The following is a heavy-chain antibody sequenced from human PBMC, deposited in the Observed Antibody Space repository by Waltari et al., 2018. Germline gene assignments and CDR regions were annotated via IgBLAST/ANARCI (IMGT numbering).Heavy chain of an antibody. V-gene: IGHV3-7*04. Sequence: EVPLVESGGGLVQPGGSLRLSCAASGFTFSNFWMSWVRQAPGSGLGWVAKIDQDGSGKSYVDVLKGRFTISRDNARNSLYLHMNSLGADDTAVYYCARYYDGSGNDDHFDYWGQGTLVTVSS. CDR2: IDQDGSGK. D-gene: IGHD3-22*01. J-gene: IGHJ4*02. CDR1: GFTFSNFW. CDR3: ARYYDGSGNDDHFDY.